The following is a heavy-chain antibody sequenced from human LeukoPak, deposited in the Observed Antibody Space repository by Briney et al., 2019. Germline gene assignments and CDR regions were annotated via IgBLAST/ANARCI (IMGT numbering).Heavy chain of an antibody. Sequence: GGSLRLSCAASGFTFSSYSMNWVRQAPGKGLEWVSYISSSSSTIYYADSVKGRFTISRDNAKNSLYLQMNSLRAEDTAVYYCARGELGNYFDYWGQGTLVTVSS. CDR2: ISSSSSTI. J-gene: IGHJ4*02. CDR1: GFTFSSYS. CDR3: ARGELGNYFDY. D-gene: IGHD7-27*01. V-gene: IGHV3-48*04.